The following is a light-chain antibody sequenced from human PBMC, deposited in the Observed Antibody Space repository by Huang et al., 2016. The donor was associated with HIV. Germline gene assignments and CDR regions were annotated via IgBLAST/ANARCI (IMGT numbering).Light chain of an antibody. Sequence: DVVLNQSPLSLPVTLGQSASISCRSSQSLEYSDGKTYLSWFHQRLGQSPRRLIYNVFKRDSGVPNRCSGSWSGTDFTLKISRVEAEDVGIYYCMQGTHWPPYTFGQGTKLEI. CDR1: QSLEYSDGKTY. CDR3: MQGTHWPPYT. V-gene: IGKV2-30*01. J-gene: IGKJ2*01. CDR2: NVF.